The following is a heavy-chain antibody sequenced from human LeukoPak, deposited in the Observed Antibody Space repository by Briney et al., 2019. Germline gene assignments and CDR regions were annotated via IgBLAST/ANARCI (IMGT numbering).Heavy chain of an antibody. V-gene: IGHV3-21*01. Sequence: GGSLRLSCAASGFTFSSYSMNWVRQAPGKGLEWVSSISSSSSYIYYADSVKGRFTISRDNAKNSLYLQMNSLRAEDTAVYYCARSRHYYDSSGYYLVYWGQGTLVTVSS. CDR1: GFTFSSYS. D-gene: IGHD3-22*01. CDR2: ISSSSSYI. J-gene: IGHJ4*02. CDR3: ARSRHYYDSSGYYLVY.